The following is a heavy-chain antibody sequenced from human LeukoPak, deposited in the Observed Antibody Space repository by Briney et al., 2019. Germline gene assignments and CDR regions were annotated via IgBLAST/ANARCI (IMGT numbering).Heavy chain of an antibody. CDR3: AREDPQTRVPEGMDV. V-gene: IGHV4-59*01. CDR1: GGSLSYYY. J-gene: IGHJ6*02. CDR2: VYYSGTT. D-gene: IGHD4/OR15-4a*01. Sequence: SETLSLTCTVSGGSLSYYYWSWIRQSPGKGLEGIGYVYYSGTTNYNPSLKSRVTISVDTSKNQFSLQLRSVSAADTAVYYCAREDPQTRVPEGMDVWGQGTTVTVSS.